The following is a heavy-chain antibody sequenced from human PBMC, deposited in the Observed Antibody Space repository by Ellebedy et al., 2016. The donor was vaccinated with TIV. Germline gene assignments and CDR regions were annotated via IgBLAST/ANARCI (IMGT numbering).Heavy chain of an antibody. CDR1: GGTFSSYA. D-gene: IGHD5-18*01. Sequence: AASVKVSCKASGGTFSSYAISWVRQAPGQGLEWMGGIIPIFGTANYAQKFQGRVTITADESTSTAYMELSSLRSEDTAVYYCARAPDTAMPGWGYYFDYWGQGTLVTVSS. CDR3: ARAPDTAMPGWGYYFDY. CDR2: IIPIFGTA. J-gene: IGHJ4*02. V-gene: IGHV1-69*13.